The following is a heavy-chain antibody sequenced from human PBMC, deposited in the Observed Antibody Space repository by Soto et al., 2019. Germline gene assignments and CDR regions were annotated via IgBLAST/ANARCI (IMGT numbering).Heavy chain of an antibody. Sequence: GGSLRLSCAASGFTFSSYAMHWVRQAPGKGLEWVAVISYDGSNKYYADSVKGRFTISRDNSKNTLYLQMNSLRAEDTAVYYCARGNYYDSSGYYYVLDYWGQGTLVTVSS. D-gene: IGHD3-22*01. CDR3: ARGNYYDSSGYYYVLDY. J-gene: IGHJ4*02. CDR1: GFTFSSYA. CDR2: ISYDGSNK. V-gene: IGHV3-30-3*01.